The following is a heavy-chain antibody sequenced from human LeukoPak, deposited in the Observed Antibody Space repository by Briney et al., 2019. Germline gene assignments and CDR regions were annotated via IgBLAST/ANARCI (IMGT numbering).Heavy chain of an antibody. CDR2: ISSSGDTM. Sequence: GGSLRLSCAASGFSFSDYYMSWIRQAPGKGLEWISYISSSGDTMSYADSVKGRFTISRDNAKNSLYLQMSSLRAEDAAIYYCARVMGNYASDYWGQGALITVSS. J-gene: IGHJ4*02. CDR1: GFSFSDYY. D-gene: IGHD1-7*01. CDR3: ARVMGNYASDY. V-gene: IGHV3-11*04.